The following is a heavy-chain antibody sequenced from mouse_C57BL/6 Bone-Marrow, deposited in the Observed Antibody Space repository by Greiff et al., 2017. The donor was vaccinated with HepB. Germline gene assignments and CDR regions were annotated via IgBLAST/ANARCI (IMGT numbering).Heavy chain of an antibody. CDR3: ARHEYYGSLDY. CDR1: GFTFSDYY. J-gene: IGHJ2*01. CDR2: ISNGGGST. V-gene: IGHV5-12*01. Sequence: EVKLVESGGGLVQPGGSLKLSCAASGFTFSDYYMYWVRQTPEKRLEWVAYISNGGGSTYYPDTVKGRFTISRDNAKNNLYLQMSRLKSEDTAIYYCARHEYYGSLDYWGQGTTLTVSS. D-gene: IGHD1-1*01.